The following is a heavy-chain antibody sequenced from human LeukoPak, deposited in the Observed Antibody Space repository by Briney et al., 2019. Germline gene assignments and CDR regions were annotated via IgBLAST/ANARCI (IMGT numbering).Heavy chain of an antibody. V-gene: IGHV1-46*01. D-gene: IGHD5-18*01. Sequence: GASVKVSCKASASTFTSYYMHWVRQAPGQGLEWMGIINPSGGSTSYAQKFQGRVTMTRDTSTSTVYMELSSLRSEDTSVYYCARGPSSWIQLWLSYYYGMDVWGQGTTVTVSS. J-gene: IGHJ6*02. CDR2: INPSGGST. CDR3: ARGPSSWIQLWLSYYYGMDV. CDR1: ASTFTSYY.